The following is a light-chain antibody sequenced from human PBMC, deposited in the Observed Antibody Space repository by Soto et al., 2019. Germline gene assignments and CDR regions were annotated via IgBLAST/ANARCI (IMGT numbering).Light chain of an antibody. J-gene: IGKJ1*01. V-gene: IGKV1-5*01. Sequence: DIRMTQSPSTLSASVGDRVTITCRASQSMINYLAWYQQKPGKAPQLLIYDVSTLKSGVPSRFSGSGSGTEFTLTISSLQPEDFGTYYCQQYDSYWTFGQGTKVEIK. CDR1: QSMINY. CDR3: QQYDSYWT. CDR2: DVS.